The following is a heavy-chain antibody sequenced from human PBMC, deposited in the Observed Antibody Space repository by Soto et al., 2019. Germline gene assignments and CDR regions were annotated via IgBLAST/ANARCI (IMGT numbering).Heavy chain of an antibody. CDR1: GFAFGNSV. Sequence: EVQLLESGGGLVQPGGSLRLSCAASGFAFGNSVMGYVRQAPGKGLEWVSSIRGDNAAYYADSVKGRFTISRDNSNNMLYLQMSYLGIEDTAVYYCAKLRPREPGWGGYHFEHWGQGALVTVST. J-gene: IGHJ4*02. V-gene: IGHV3-23*01. CDR2: IRGDNAA. CDR3: AKLRPREPGWGGYHFEH. D-gene: IGHD2-15*01.